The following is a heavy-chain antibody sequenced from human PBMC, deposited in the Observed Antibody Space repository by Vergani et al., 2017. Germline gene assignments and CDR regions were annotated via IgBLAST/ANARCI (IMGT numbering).Heavy chain of an antibody. CDR3: AKVGRSEVAGTFGAFYI. V-gene: IGHV3-9*01. CDR1: GITFWKFG. D-gene: IGHD6-19*01. Sequence: EVDLVESGGGLAQPGGSLRLSCEASGITFWKFGMHWVRQGPGKGLEWVSGISWNSGAVDYADSVRGRFTISRDNAKNSLFLEMNSLRFEDTAVYYCAKVGRSEVAGTFGAFYIWGQGTMVTVSS. CDR2: ISWNSGAV. J-gene: IGHJ3*02.